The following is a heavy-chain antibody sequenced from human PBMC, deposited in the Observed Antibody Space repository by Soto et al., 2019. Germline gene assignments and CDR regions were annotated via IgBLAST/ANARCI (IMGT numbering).Heavy chain of an antibody. CDR3: ARGLRLGELSFSY. Sequence: QVQLVQSGAEVKKPGSSVKVSCKASGGTFSSHAISWVRQAPGQGLEWMGGIIPIFGTAKYAQNFQGRVTITADESTSTANMELSSLRSEDTAVYYCARGLRLGELSFSYWGQGTLVTASS. J-gene: IGHJ4*01. D-gene: IGHD3-16*02. CDR2: IIPIFGTA. V-gene: IGHV1-69*01. CDR1: GGTFSSHA.